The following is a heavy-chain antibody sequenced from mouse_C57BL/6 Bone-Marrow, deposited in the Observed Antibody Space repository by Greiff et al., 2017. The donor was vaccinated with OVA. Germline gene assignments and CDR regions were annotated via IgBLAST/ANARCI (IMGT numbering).Heavy chain of an antibody. CDR2: INPSTGGT. J-gene: IGHJ2*01. Sequence: EVQLQQSGPELVKPGASVKISCKASGYSFTGYYMNWVKQSPEKSLEWIGEINPSTGGTTYNQKFKAKATLTVDKSSSTAYMQLKSLTSEDSAVYYCALRPDYWGQGTTLTVSS. V-gene: IGHV1-42*01. CDR1: GYSFTGYY. CDR3: ALRPDY. D-gene: IGHD1-2*01.